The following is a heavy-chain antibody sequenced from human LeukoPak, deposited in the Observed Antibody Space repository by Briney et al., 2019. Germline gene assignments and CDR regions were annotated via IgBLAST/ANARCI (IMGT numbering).Heavy chain of an antibody. Sequence: PGGSLRLSCAASGFTVSSNYMSWVRQAPGKGLEWVSYISSSSSYTNYADSVKGRFTISRDNAKNSLYLQMNSLRAEDTAVYYCARQGGYSGYDYSYWGQGTLVTASS. CDR1: GFTVSSNY. CDR3: ARQGGYSGYDYSY. V-gene: IGHV3-11*03. D-gene: IGHD5-12*01. J-gene: IGHJ4*02. CDR2: ISSSSSYT.